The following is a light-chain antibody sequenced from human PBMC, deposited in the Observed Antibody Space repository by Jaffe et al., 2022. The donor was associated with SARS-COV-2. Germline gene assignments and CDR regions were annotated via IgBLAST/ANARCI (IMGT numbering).Light chain of an antibody. CDR3: QQSSSTPWT. J-gene: IGKJ1*01. CDR2: GAS. CDR1: QSISTY. V-gene: IGKV1-39*01. Sequence: DIQMTQSPSSLSASVGDRVTITCRASQSISTYLNWYQQKPGKAPKLLIYGASNLQSGVPSRLSASASGTDFTLTISSLQPEDFATYYCQQSSSTPWTFGQGTKVEIK.